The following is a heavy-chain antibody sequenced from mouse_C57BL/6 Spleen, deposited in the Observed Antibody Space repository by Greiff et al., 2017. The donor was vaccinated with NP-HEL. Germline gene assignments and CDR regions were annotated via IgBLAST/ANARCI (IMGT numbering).Heavy chain of an antibody. Sequence: VQLQQSGAELAKPGASVKLSCKASGYTFTSYWMHWVKQRPGQGLEWIGYINPSSGYTKYNQKFKDKATLTADKSSSTAYMQLSSLTYADAAVYYCAKWTDDHDVDYWSQGATLNVAS. J-gene: IGHJ2*01. D-gene: IGHD2-4*01. CDR2: INPSSGYT. V-gene: IGHV1-7*01. CDR1: GYTFTSYW. CDR3: AKWTDDHDVDY.